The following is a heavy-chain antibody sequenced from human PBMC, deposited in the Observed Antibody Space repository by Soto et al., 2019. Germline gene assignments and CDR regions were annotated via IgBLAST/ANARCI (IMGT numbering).Heavy chain of an antibody. CDR1: GGSISSYY. Sequence: QVQLQESGPGLVKPSETLSLTCTVSGGSISSYYWSWIRQPPGKGLEWIGYIYYSGSTNYNPSLKSRVTISVDTAKNQSSQKLSSVTAAGTAVYYCARRKGVSFDYWGQGTLVTVSS. CDR2: IYYSGST. V-gene: IGHV4-59*08. D-gene: IGHD3-16*01. J-gene: IGHJ4*02. CDR3: ARRKGVSFDY.